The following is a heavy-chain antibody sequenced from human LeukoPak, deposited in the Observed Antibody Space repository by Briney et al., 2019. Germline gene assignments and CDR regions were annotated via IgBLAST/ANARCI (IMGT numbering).Heavy chain of an antibody. D-gene: IGHD5-18*01. J-gene: IGHJ3*02. CDR2: IYYSGNT. CDR1: GYSISSGYY. Sequence: PSETLPLTCTVSGYSISSGYYWGWIRPPPGKGLEWIGIIYYSGNTYYNPSLKRRVTISVDTYKNQFSLKLSSVTAADTAVYYCARAWGRGYSVAFDIWGQGTMVTVSS. V-gene: IGHV4-38-2*02. CDR3: ARAWGRGYSVAFDI.